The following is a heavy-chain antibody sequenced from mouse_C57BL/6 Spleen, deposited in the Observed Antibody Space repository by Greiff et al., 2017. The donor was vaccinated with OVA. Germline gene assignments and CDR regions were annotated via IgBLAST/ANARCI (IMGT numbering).Heavy chain of an antibody. CDR3: AKEENGGGFAY. Sequence: QVQLKQPGAELVKPGASVKLSCKASGYTFTSYWMHWVKQRPGQGLEWIGMIHPNSGSTNYNEKFKSKATLTVDKSTSTASMELSSLTSEDSAVYYCAKEENGGGFAYWGQGTLVTVSA. CDR1: GYTFTSYW. V-gene: IGHV1-64*01. J-gene: IGHJ3*01. CDR2: IHPNSGST.